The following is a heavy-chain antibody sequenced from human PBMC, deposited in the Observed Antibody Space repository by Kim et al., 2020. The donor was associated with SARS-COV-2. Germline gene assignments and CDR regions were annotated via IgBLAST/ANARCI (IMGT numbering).Heavy chain of an antibody. J-gene: IGHJ4*02. CDR3: ANSDGDYLKPGDY. D-gene: IGHD4-17*01. V-gene: IGHV3-30*18. Sequence: GGSLRLSCAASGFTFSIYGMHWVRQAPGKGLEWVAVISYDGSNKYYADSVKGRFTISRDNSKNTLYLQMNSLRAEDTAVYYCANSDGDYLKPGDYWGQGTLVTVSS. CDR1: GFTFSIYG. CDR2: ISYDGSNK.